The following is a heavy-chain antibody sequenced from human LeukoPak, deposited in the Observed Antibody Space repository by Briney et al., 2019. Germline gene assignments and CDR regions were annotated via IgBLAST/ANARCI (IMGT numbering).Heavy chain of an antibody. V-gene: IGHV4-59*01. D-gene: IGHD6-13*01. CDR2: IYYSGST. CDR3: ARVYYSNSYDYWYFDL. J-gene: IGHJ2*01. Sequence: SETLSLTCTVSGDSISSYYWSWIRQPPGKGLEWIAYIYYSGSTNYNPSLKSRVTISVDTSKNQFSLKLSSVTAADTAVYYCARVYYSNSYDYWYFDLWGRGTLVTVSS. CDR1: GDSISSYY.